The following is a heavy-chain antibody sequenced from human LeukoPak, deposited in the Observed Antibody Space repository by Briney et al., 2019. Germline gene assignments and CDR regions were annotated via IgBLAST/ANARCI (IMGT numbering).Heavy chain of an antibody. Sequence: SETLSLTCTVSGGSISSYYWSWIRQPAGKAPEWIGRIYSSGIINYNPSLKSRVTMSLDNSMNQLSLKLSYVTAADTAVYYCARDTGKSGYPDYWGQGTLVTVSS. CDR2: IYSSGII. D-gene: IGHD3-3*01. CDR3: ARDTGKSGYPDY. CDR1: GGSISSYY. J-gene: IGHJ4*02. V-gene: IGHV4-4*07.